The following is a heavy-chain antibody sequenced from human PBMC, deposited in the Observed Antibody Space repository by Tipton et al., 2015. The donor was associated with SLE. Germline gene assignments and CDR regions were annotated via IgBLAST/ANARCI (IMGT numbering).Heavy chain of an antibody. CDR2: ISYDGTNT. J-gene: IGHJ4*02. V-gene: IGHV3-30*04. D-gene: IGHD3-9*01. CDR1: GFTFSNFA. CDR3: ARDGGDYDILTGSFDY. Sequence: SLRLSCAASGFTFSNFAIHWVRQAPGRGLEWVAVISYDGTNTYYADSVKARFTISRDNSKNTLYLQMNSLRAEDTAVYYCARDGGDYDILTGSFDYWGQGTLVTVSS.